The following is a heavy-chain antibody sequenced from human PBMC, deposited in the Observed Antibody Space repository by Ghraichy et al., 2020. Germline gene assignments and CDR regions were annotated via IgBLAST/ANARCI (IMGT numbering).Heavy chain of an antibody. CDR2: ISSSSSTI. CDR3: ARGDDSSGYYTVTRAFDI. J-gene: IGHJ3*02. CDR1: GFTFSSYS. Sequence: GGSLRLSCAASGFTFSSYSMNWVRQAPGKGLEWVSYISSSSSTIYYADSVKGRFTISRDNAKNSLYLQMNSLRDEDTAVYYCARGDDSSGYYTVTRAFDIGGQGTMVTVSS. D-gene: IGHD3-22*01. V-gene: IGHV3-48*02.